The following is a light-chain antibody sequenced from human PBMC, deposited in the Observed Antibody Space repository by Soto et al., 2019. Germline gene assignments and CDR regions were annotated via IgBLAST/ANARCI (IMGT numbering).Light chain of an antibody. Sequence: QSALTQPRSVSGSPGQSVTISCTGTSSDVGGYNYVSWYQQHPGKAPKLMIYDVSNRPSGVPDHFSGSKSGNTASLTISGLQAEDEADYYCCSYAGRYTFDVVFGGGTKVTVL. V-gene: IGLV2-11*01. J-gene: IGLJ2*01. CDR2: DVS. CDR1: SSDVGGYNY. CDR3: CSYAGRYTFDVV.